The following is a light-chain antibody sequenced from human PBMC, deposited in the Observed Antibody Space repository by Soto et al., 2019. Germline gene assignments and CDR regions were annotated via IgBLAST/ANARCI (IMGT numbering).Light chain of an antibody. Sequence: EILMTQSPATLSVSPGERVTLSCRASQSVSNNLAWYQQKPGQAPRLLIYGASTRATGIPARFSGSVSGTEFTLTISSLQSEDSAVYYCQQYNNWPPEWTFGRGTMVEIK. CDR2: GAS. CDR1: QSVSNN. CDR3: QQYNNWPPEWT. V-gene: IGKV3-15*01. J-gene: IGKJ1*01.